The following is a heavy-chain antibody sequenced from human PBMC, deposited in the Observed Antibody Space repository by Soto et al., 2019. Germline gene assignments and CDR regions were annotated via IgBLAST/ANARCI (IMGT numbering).Heavy chain of an antibody. Sequence: ASVKVSCKASGYTFTSYYMHWVRQAPGQGLEWMGIINPSGGNTSYAQKFQGRVTITRDTSTSTVYMELSSLRSEDTAVYYCARPRQPYYYYYGMDVWGQGTTVTVSS. CDR1: GYTFTSYY. CDR2: INPSGGNT. D-gene: IGHD5-18*01. J-gene: IGHJ6*02. CDR3: ARPRQPYYYYYGMDV. V-gene: IGHV1-46*01.